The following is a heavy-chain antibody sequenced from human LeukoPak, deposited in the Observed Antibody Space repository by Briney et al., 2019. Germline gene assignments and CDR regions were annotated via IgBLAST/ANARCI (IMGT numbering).Heavy chain of an antibody. J-gene: IGHJ4*02. CDR3: ARGSPLNPFVFDY. CDR2: ISGSGGSL. V-gene: IGHV3-23*01. Sequence: PGGSLRLSCAASGFTFSSYAMSWVRQAPGKGLEWISAISGSGGSLYYADSVKGRFTISRDNSKNTLYLQMNSLSAEDTAVYYCARGSPLNPFVFDYWGQGTLVTVSS. D-gene: IGHD1-14*01. CDR1: GFTFSSYA.